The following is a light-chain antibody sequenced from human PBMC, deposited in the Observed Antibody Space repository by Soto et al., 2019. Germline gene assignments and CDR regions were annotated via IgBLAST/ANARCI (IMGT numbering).Light chain of an antibody. J-gene: IGKJ2*01. CDR3: QQYGSSPPVYT. CDR1: QSVSSSY. CDR2: GAS. Sequence: EIVLTQSPGTLSLSLGERATLSCRASQSVSSSYLAWYQQKAGQAPRLLIYGASSRATGIPDRFSGSGSGTDFTLTISRLEPEDFAVYYCQQYGSSPPVYTFGQGTKLEIK. V-gene: IGKV3-20*01.